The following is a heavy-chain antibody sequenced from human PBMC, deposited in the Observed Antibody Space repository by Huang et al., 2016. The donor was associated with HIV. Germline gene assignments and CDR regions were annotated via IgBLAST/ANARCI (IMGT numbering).Heavy chain of an antibody. Sequence: QLQLQESGPGLVKPSETLSLTCTVSGGSISGSSYYWGWICQSPGKGLEWIGSIYYIGNGYYNPSLKSRVTMSVDRSSNQFSLKMHSVTAADTAVYYCASRTTVTTTSNYHYFYMDVWGKGTTVIVSS. V-gene: IGHV4-39*01. D-gene: IGHD4-17*01. CDR2: IYYIGNG. CDR1: GGSISGSSYY. CDR3: ASRTTVTTTSNYHYFYMDV. J-gene: IGHJ6*03.